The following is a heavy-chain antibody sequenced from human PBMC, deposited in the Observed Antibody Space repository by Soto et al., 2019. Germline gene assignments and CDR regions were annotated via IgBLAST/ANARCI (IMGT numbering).Heavy chain of an antibody. Sequence: EVQVVESGGDLVEPGGSLRISCVTSGFMFSSAWMSWVRQAPGKGLEWVARIKSTKDGRARDYAASVNGRFSISRDDSKSSVYLQMTSIRVEDTALYYCVEGWNDFWGQGTLVTVSS. J-gene: IGHJ4*02. CDR1: GFMFSSAW. CDR2: IKSTKDGRAR. D-gene: IGHD1-1*01. V-gene: IGHV3-15*01. CDR3: VEGWNDF.